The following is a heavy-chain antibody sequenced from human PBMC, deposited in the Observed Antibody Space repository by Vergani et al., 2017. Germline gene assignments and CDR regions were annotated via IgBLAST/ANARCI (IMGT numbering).Heavy chain of an antibody. CDR1: GITFWKFG. J-gene: IGHJ3*01. CDR3: TKGSVYYHDSAGHGYDPYTGFDL. Sequence: EVDLVESGGGLAQPGGSLRPSCEASGITFWKFGMHWVRQGPGKGLEWVSGISWNSGAVDYADSVRGRFTISRDNAKNSLFLEMNSLRFEDTAAYFCTKGSVYYHDSAGHGYDPYTGFDLWGQGTLVTVSS. V-gene: IGHV3-9*01. D-gene: IGHD5-12*01. CDR2: ISWNSGAV.